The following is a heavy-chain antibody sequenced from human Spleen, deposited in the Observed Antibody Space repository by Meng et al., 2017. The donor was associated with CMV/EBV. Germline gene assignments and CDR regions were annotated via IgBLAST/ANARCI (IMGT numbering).Heavy chain of an antibody. J-gene: IGHJ4*02. Sequence: GESLKISCEASGFTFSSSTMNWVRQAPGKGLEWVSSISGGSGYIYYADSLQGRFTISRDNAQNSLYLQLNSLRADDTAVYYCARDLKYSSSSSYFDYWGQGTLVTVSS. D-gene: IGHD6-6*01. V-gene: IGHV3-21*01. CDR3: ARDLKYSSSSSYFDY. CDR1: GFTFSSST. CDR2: ISGGSGYI.